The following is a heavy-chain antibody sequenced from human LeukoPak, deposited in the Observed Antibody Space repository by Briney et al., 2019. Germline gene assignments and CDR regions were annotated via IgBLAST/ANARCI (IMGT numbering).Heavy chain of an antibody. D-gene: IGHD6-19*01. CDR1: GCTFSSYW. CDR2: INSDGSST. Sequence: GGSLRLSCAASGCTFSSYWMHWVRQAPGKGLVWVSRINSDGSSTSYADSVKGRFTISRDNAKNTLYLQMNSLRAEDTAVYYCARDPVAGSGWFDPWGQGTLVTVSS. CDR3: ARDPVAGSGWFDP. V-gene: IGHV3-74*01. J-gene: IGHJ5*02.